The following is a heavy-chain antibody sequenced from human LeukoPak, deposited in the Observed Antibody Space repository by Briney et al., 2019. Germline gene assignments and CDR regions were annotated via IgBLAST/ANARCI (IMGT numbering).Heavy chain of an antibody. V-gene: IGHV6-1*01. Sequence: SQTLSLTCVISGDTICNTAAGWSWIRQSPSRGLEWLGRIYYRPHYRTHWFGDFAVSVRSRISINPETSQYPFSLQLNSVTPEDTAIYYCARGTLVRGTINSLIAFDVWGQGTRVTVSS. J-gene: IGHJ3*01. CDR2: IYYRPHYRTHWFG. D-gene: IGHD3-10*01. CDR1: GDTICNTAAG. CDR3: ARGTLVRGTINSLIAFDV.